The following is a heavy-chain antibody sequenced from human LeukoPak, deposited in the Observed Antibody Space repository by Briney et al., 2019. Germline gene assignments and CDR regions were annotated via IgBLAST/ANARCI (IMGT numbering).Heavy chain of an antibody. D-gene: IGHD3-9*01. CDR3: ARSLPYDILTGYYLFDY. J-gene: IGHJ4*02. V-gene: IGHV3-21*01. CDR1: GFTFSSYS. Sequence: PGGSLRLSCAASGFTFSSYSMNWVRQAPGKGLEWVSSISSSSSYIYYADSVKGRFTISRDNAKNSLYLQMNSLRAEDTAVYYCARSLPYDILTGYYLFDYWGQGTLVTVSS. CDR2: ISSSSSYI.